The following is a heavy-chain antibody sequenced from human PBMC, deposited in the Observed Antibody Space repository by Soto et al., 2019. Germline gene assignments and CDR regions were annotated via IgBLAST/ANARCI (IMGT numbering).Heavy chain of an antibody. Sequence: QVQLVQSGAEVKKPGASVKVSCKASGYTFTSYAMHWVRQAPGQRLEWMGWINAGNGNTKYSQKFRGRVTITRDTSASTAYMELSSLRSEDTXXXXXXXXXXXYYDYWGQGTLVTVSS. J-gene: IGHJ4*02. CDR1: GYTFTSYA. CDR2: INAGNGNT. V-gene: IGHV1-3*01. CDR3: XXXXXXYYDY.